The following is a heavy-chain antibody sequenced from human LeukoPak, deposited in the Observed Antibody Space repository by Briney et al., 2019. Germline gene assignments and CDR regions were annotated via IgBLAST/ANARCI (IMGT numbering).Heavy chain of an antibody. CDR2: IDQDGSQK. J-gene: IGHJ4*02. CDR1: GFTFKNYW. D-gene: IGHD6-25*01. V-gene: IGHV3-7*01. Sequence: GGSLRLSCVDSGFTFKNYWMSWVRQAPGKGLEWVANIDQDGSQKYYVGSVRGRFTISRDNAESSVFLQMNSLRAEDTALYYCARGLATAAAYWGRGTLVTVSS. CDR3: ARGLATAAAY.